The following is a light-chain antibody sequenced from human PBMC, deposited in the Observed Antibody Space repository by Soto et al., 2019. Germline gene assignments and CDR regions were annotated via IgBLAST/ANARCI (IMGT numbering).Light chain of an antibody. V-gene: IGKV3-11*01. J-gene: IGKJ4*01. Sequence: EIVLTQSPATLSLSPGDRATLSCRASQSVSSYLAWYQQKPGQAPRLLIYDASNRATGIPARFSGSGSGTDFTLTISSLEPEDFAVYYCQQRTNWSSVTFGEGTKVEIK. CDR3: QQRTNWSSVT. CDR2: DAS. CDR1: QSVSSY.